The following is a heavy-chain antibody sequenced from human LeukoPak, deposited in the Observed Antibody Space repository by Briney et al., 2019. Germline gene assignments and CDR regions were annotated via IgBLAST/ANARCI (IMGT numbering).Heavy chain of an antibody. V-gene: IGHV1-2*02. CDR2: INPNSGGT. D-gene: IGHD6-19*01. Sequence: ASVKVSCKASGYTFTVYYMHWVRQAPGQGLEWMGWINPNSGGTNYAQKFQGRVTMTRDTSISTAYMELSRLRSDDTAVYYCARVLGGWYGAGDYWGQGTLVTVSS. CDR1: GYTFTVYY. J-gene: IGHJ4*02. CDR3: ARVLGGWYGAGDY.